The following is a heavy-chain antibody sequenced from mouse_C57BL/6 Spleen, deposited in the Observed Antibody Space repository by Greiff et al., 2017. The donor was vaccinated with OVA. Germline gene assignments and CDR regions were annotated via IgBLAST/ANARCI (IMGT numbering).Heavy chain of an antibody. CDR1: GYTFTSYW. Sequence: QVQLQQPGAELVMPGASVKLSCKASGYTFTSYWMHWVKQRPGQGLEWIGEIDPSDSYTNYNQKFKGKSTLTVDKSSSTAYMQLSSLTSADSAVYYCARGQAQATGGWFAYWGQGTLVTVSA. CDR2: IDPSDSYT. J-gene: IGHJ3*01. CDR3: ARGQAQATGGWFAY. D-gene: IGHD3-2*02. V-gene: IGHV1-69*01.